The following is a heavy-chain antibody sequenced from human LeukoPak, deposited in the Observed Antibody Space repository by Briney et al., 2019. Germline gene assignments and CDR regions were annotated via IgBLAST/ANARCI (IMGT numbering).Heavy chain of an antibody. Sequence: GGSLRLSCAASGFNFSIYWMIWVRQAPGKGLEWVANIKQDGNEKYYVDSVKGRFTIARDNAKNSLYLQMNSLRPEDTALYYCAKDAGGYYYYYMGVWGKGTTVTISS. D-gene: IGHD1-26*01. CDR2: IKQDGNEK. V-gene: IGHV3-7*03. CDR1: GFNFSIYW. J-gene: IGHJ6*03. CDR3: AKDAGGYYYYYMGV.